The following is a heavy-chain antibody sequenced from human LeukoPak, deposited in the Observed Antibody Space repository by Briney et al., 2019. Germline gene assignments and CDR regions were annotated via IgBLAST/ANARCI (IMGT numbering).Heavy chain of an antibody. V-gene: IGHV3-48*03. J-gene: IGHJ6*02. D-gene: IGHD3-22*01. CDR3: AKDFPHYYESSHGMDA. CDR2: ISTTGSTV. CDR1: GFSFGGYE. Sequence: PGGSLRLSCAASGFSFGGYEMNWVRQAPGKGLEWVSYISTTGSTVYYADSVEGRFTISRDNAKNLLYLQMNSLRAEDAAVYYCAKDFPHYYESSHGMDAWGQGITVTVSS.